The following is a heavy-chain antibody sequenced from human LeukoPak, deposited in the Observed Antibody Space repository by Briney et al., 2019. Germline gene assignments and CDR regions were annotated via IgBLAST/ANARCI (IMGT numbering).Heavy chain of an antibody. CDR2: TYTSGST. D-gene: IGHD6-6*01. Sequence: SETLSLTCTVSGGSISSYYWSWIRQPAGKGLEWIGRTYTSGSTNYNPSLKSRVTISVDKSKNQFSLKLSSVTAADTAVYYCARESVWQGIAARGYYYYYMDVWGKGTTVTVSS. CDR1: GGSISSYY. V-gene: IGHV4-4*07. CDR3: ARESVWQGIAARGYYYYYMDV. J-gene: IGHJ6*03.